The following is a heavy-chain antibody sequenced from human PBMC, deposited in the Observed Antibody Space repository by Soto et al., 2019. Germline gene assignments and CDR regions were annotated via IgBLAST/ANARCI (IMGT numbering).Heavy chain of an antibody. CDR2: ISGSGGST. D-gene: IGHD1-26*01. CDR3: ARRGSGSYYDY. J-gene: IGHJ4*02. CDR1: GFTFSIYA. Sequence: EVQLLESGGGLVQPGGYLRLSCAASGFTFSIYAMRWVRQAPVKGLEWVSAISGSGGSTYYADSVKGRFTISRDNSKNTLYLQMNSLRAEDTAVYYCARRGSGSYYDYWGQGTLVTVSS. V-gene: IGHV3-23*01.